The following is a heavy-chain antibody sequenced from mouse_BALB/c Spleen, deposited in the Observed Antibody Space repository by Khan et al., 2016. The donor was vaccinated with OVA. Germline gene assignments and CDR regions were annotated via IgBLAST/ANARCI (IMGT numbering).Heavy chain of an antibody. CDR1: GYSFTDYN. CDR3: ALISYDCSWLDC. V-gene: IGHV1S135*01. J-gene: IGHJ2*01. Sequence: VQLKESGPELVKPGASVKVSCKASGYSFTDYNIFWVKQSLGKSLEWIGYIDPYNGGTNYNQTFKGGATLTVAKSSTTAFLHLNSLTSEDSAVYYCALISYDCSWLDCWGQGTALAGSS. CDR2: IDPYNGGT. D-gene: IGHD2-12*01.